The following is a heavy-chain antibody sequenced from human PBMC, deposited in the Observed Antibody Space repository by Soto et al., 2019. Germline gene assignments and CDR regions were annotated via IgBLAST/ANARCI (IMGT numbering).Heavy chain of an antibody. V-gene: IGHV4-28*01. Sequence: QVQLQESGPGLVKPSDTLSLTCAVSGYSISSSNWWGWIRQPPGKGLEWIGYIYYSGSTYYNPSLKSRVTMSVETSKNQFSLKLSSVTAVDTAVYYCARWGGSGWYVGYFDYWGQGTLVTVSS. CDR2: IYYSGST. D-gene: IGHD6-19*01. CDR1: GYSISSSNW. J-gene: IGHJ4*02. CDR3: ARWGGSGWYVGYFDY.